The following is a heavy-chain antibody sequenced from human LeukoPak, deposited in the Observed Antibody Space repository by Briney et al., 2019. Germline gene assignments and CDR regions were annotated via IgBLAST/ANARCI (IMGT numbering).Heavy chain of an antibody. CDR3: ARSGAGSDY. CDR1: GFTLSSYW. D-gene: IGHD1-14*01. CDR2: MKPDGSEK. J-gene: IGHJ4*02. V-gene: IGHV3-7*01. Sequence: GGSLRHSCAGSGFTLSSYWMSRVRQAPGKGLEWVANMKPDGSEKYYVDSVKGRFTISRDNAKNSLYLQMNSLRAEDTAVYYCARSGAGSDYWGQGTLVTLSS.